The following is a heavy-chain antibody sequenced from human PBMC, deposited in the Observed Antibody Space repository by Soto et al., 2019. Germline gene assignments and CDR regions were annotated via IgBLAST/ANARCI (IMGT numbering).Heavy chain of an antibody. Sequence: GGFLRLSCAASGFTFSSYGMNWVRQAPGKGLEWVSYISSGTVTTNYADSVKGRFTISRDNSRNTLSLHLNTLKPEDTAVYHCAKDRVGGTFYTPLGFWGQGTLVTVSS. J-gene: IGHJ4*02. CDR2: ISSGTVTT. CDR1: GFTFSSYG. D-gene: IGHD1-7*01. CDR3: AKDRVGGTFYTPLGF. V-gene: IGHV3-48*01.